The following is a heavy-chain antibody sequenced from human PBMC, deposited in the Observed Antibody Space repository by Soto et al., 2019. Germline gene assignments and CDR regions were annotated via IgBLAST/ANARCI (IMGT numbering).Heavy chain of an antibody. V-gene: IGHV1-18*01. CDR3: AREYCSSASCYGPDF. D-gene: IGHD2-2*01. J-gene: IGHJ4*02. CDR2: ISGHDGNT. Sequence: QVPLVQSGAEVRMPGASVKVSCKASGYRLTSYGISWVRQAPGQGLEWMGWISGHDGNTKYTQKVQGRVTVTKDTSTSTAYMDLRSLRSDDTAVYYCAREYCSSASCYGPDFWGQGTLVTVSS. CDR1: GYRLTSYG.